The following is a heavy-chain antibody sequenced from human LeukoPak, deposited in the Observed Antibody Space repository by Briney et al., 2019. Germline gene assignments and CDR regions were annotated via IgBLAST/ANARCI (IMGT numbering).Heavy chain of an antibody. Sequence: PGGSLRLSCAASGFTFSSYSMNWVRQAPGKGLEWVSSISSSSSYIYYADSVKGRFTISRDNAKNSLYLQMNSLRAEDTAVYYCASHYSSGYETAYHFDYWGQGTLVTVSS. CDR3: ASHYSSGYETAYHFDY. V-gene: IGHV3-21*01. D-gene: IGHD6-19*01. CDR1: GFTFSSYS. CDR2: ISSSSSYI. J-gene: IGHJ4*02.